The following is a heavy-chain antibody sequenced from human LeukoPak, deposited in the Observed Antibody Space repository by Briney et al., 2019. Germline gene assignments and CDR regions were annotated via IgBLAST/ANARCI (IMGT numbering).Heavy chain of an antibody. V-gene: IGHV3-53*01. D-gene: IGHD1/OR15-1a*01. J-gene: IGHJ6*02. Sequence: GGSLRLSCAASGFTVSSNYMSWVRQAPGKGLEWVPVIYSGGSTYYADSVKGRFTISRDNSKNTLYLQMNSLRAEDTAVYYCARGTEQTYYYGMDVWGQGTTVTVSS. CDR1: GFTVSSNY. CDR2: IYSGGST. CDR3: ARGTEQTYYYGMDV.